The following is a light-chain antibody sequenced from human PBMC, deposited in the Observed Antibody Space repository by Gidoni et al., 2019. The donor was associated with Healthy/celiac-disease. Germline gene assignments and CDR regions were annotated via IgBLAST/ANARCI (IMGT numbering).Light chain of an antibody. V-gene: IGKV3-11*01. Sequence: EIVFTQSPATLSLSPGERATLSCRASQSVSSYLAWYQQKPGHAPRLLIYDASNRATGIPARLGGGGSGTDFTLTISSLEPEDFAVYYCQQRSNWPTLTFGGGTKVEIK. CDR3: QQRSNWPTLT. CDR1: QSVSSY. J-gene: IGKJ4*01. CDR2: DAS.